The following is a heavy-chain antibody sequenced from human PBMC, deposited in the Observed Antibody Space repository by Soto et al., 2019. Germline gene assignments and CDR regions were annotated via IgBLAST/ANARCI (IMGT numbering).Heavy chain of an antibody. CDR3: ANSFYYDSSGYDYGMDV. D-gene: IGHD3-22*01. Sequence: QVQLVESGGGVVQPGRSLRLSCAASGFTFSSYGMHWVRQAPGKGLEWVAVISYDGSNKYYADSVKGRFTISRDNSKNPLYLQMNSLRAEDTAVYYCANSFYYDSSGYDYGMDVWGQGTTVTVSS. V-gene: IGHV3-30*18. J-gene: IGHJ6*02. CDR1: GFTFSSYG. CDR2: ISYDGSNK.